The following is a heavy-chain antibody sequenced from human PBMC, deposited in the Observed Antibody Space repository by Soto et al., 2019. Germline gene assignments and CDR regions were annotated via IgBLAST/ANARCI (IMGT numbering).Heavy chain of an antibody. D-gene: IGHD5-18*01. V-gene: IGHV3-21*01. J-gene: IGHJ5*02. CDR3: ASSGYSYGRNWFDP. CDR2: ISSTSSYI. Sequence: EVQLVESGGGLVKPGGSLRLSCAASGFTFSSYSMNWVRQAPGKGLGWVSYISSTSSYIYYADSVKGRFTISRDNAKNSLYLQRTSLRAEDTAVYYCASSGYSYGRNWFDPWGQGTLVTVSS. CDR1: GFTFSSYS.